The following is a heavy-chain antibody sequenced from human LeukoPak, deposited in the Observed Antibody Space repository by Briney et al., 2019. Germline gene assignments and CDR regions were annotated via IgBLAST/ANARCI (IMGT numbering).Heavy chain of an antibody. Sequence: PSETLSLTFTVSGGSIRSSDYFWGWIRQPPGQGLEWIGSIYYNGNTYDNPSLKSRVTVSVSTSKNQFSLNLKSVTAADTAVYYCARVRGSRGYGADFDFWGQGTLVTVSS. CDR1: GGSIRSSDYF. V-gene: IGHV4-39*07. CDR2: IYYNGNT. D-gene: IGHD3-22*01. CDR3: ARVRGSRGYGADFDF. J-gene: IGHJ4*02.